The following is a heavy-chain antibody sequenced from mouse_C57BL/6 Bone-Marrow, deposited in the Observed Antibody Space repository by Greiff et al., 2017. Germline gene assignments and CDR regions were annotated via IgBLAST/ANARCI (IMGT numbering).Heavy chain of an antibody. CDR2: ISSGSSTI. CDR1: GFTFSDYG. V-gene: IGHV5-17*01. D-gene: IGHD4-1*01. Sequence: EVHLVESGGGLVKPGGSLKLSCAASGFTFSDYGMHWVRQAPEKGLEWVAYISSGSSTIYYADTVKGRFTISRDNAKNNLFLQMTSLRAEDTAMYYCARGNGTYFDYWGQGTTLTVS. J-gene: IGHJ2*01. CDR3: ARGNGTYFDY.